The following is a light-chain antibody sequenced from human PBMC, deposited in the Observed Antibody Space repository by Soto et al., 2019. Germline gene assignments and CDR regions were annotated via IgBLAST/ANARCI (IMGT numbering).Light chain of an antibody. CDR2: AAS. CDR3: QRYISAPFT. J-gene: IGKJ3*01. Sequence: DIQMTQSPSSLSASVGDRVTITCRATQGISNYVAWYQQKPGKVPKLLIYAASTLQSGVPSRFSGSGSGTDFTLTISSLQTEDGATYYCQRYISAPFTFGPGTNVDIK. CDR1: QGISNY. V-gene: IGKV1-27*01.